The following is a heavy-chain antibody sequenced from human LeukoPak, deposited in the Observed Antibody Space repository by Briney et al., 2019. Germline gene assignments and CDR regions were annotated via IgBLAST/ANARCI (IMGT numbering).Heavy chain of an antibody. CDR2: INPNDGDT. Sequence: ASVQVSCKASGYTFTDYHMHWVRQAPGQGFEWMGWINPNDGDTNYAQKFQGRVTMTRDTSISTAHMEVSRRRSDDTAVYYCSRANFLFCSSSTCLFDYWGQGTLVTVSS. J-gene: IGHJ4*02. CDR1: GYTFTDYH. V-gene: IGHV1-2*02. CDR3: SRANFLFCSSSTCLFDY. D-gene: IGHD2-2*01.